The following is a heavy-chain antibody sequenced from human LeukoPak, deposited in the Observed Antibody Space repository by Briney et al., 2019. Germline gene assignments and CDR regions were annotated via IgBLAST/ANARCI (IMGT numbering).Heavy chain of an antibody. V-gene: IGHV4-34*12. CDR2: IFYSGST. D-gene: IGHD4-17*01. Sequence: PSETLSLTCGVSGMSLSDYYWTWIRHPPGKGLEWIGAIFYSGSTYYNPSLRSRVTISVDTSKNQFSLKLSSVTAADTAVYYCARCQAPVTTHTHFDYWGQGTLVTVSS. CDR3: ARCQAPVTTHTHFDY. CDR1: GMSLSDYY. J-gene: IGHJ4*02.